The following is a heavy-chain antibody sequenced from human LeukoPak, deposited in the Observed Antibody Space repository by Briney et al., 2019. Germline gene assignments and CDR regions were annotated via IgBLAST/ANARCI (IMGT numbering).Heavy chain of an antibody. V-gene: IGHV3-30*18. CDR3: AKRPSDYGDYVSYFDY. D-gene: IGHD4-17*01. CDR2: ISDDGRRK. J-gene: IGHJ4*02. Sequence: GGSLRLSCAASGFNFISYGMHWVRQAPGKGLEWVGVISDDGRRKDYADSVKGRFTISRDNSKDTLYLQMNSLRAEDTAVYYCAKRPSDYGDYVSYFDYWGQGTLVTVSS. CDR1: GFNFISYG.